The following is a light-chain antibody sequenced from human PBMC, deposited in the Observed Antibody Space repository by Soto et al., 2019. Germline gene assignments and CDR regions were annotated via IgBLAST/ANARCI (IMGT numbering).Light chain of an antibody. CDR3: QQYDSSGT. J-gene: IGKJ1*01. CDR1: QSVRNNY. CDR2: GAS. V-gene: IGKV3-20*01. Sequence: IVFTPCPGPLSLSPGERATPSCRASQSVRNNYLACYQQTHGQAPRLLIYGASNRATAITDRFSGRGSGTDFALTIRRMELEDFAVYYCQQYDSSGTFGQGTKVDI.